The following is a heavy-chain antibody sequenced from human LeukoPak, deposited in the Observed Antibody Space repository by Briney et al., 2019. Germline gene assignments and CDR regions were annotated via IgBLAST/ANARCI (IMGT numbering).Heavy chain of an antibody. Sequence: GGSLRLSCAVSGFTFSTYSMNWVRQAPGKGLEWVSYISSSSSTIYYADSVKGRFTISRDNAKNSLYLQMNSLRDEDTAVYYCARDRGAEYYYDSSAYDYPYYFDYWGQGTLVTVSS. CDR2: ISSSSSTI. CDR1: GFTFSTYS. J-gene: IGHJ4*02. V-gene: IGHV3-48*02. CDR3: ARDRGAEYYYDSSAYDYPYYFDY. D-gene: IGHD3-22*01.